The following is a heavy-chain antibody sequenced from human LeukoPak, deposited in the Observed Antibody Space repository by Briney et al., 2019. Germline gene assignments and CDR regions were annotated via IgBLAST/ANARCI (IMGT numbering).Heavy chain of an antibody. CDR3: ARGRLLLLPFDY. J-gene: IGHJ4*02. CDR1: GGSFSGYY. Sequence: SDTLSLTCAVYGGSFSGYYWSGIRQPPGKGLEWIGEINHSGSTKYTPSLKSRVTISADTSKTQSSLKLSSVTAAEAAVYYCARGRLLLLPFDYWGQGTLVTVYS. D-gene: IGHD3-22*01. V-gene: IGHV4-34*01. CDR2: INHSGST.